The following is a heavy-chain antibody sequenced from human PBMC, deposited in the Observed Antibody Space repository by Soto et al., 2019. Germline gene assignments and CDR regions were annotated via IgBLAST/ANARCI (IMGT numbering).Heavy chain of an antibody. V-gene: IGHV4-39*01. CDR1: GYSISTNNYY. CDR2: IHYSGNT. J-gene: IGHJ4*02. CDR3: ATGAGSYLAIPSDY. D-gene: IGHD1-26*01. Sequence: SETLSLTCTVSGYSISTNNYYWGWIRQPPGKGLEWIGSIHYSGNTYYNPSLKSRVTISVDTSKNQFSLKLNSMTAADTAVYYCATGAGSYLAIPSDYWGQGTLVTVSS.